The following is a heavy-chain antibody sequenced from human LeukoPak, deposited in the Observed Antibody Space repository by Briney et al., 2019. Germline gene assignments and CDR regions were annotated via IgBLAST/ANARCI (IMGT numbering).Heavy chain of an antibody. V-gene: IGHV4-4*07. J-gene: IGHJ5*02. CDR1: GGSIIGYY. CDR2: IYTSGNT. D-gene: IGHD6-13*01. CDR3: ARDGAGTSGWFDP. Sequence: PSETLSLTCTVSGGSIIGYYWSWNRQPAGKGLEWIGRIYTSGNTNYNPSLRSRVTMSLDTSKSQFSLKLSSVTAADTAVYYCARDGAGTSGWFDPWGPGNLVT.